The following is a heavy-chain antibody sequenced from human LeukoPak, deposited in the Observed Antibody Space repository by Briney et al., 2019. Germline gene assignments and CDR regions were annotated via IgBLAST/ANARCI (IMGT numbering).Heavy chain of an antibody. CDR3: ARDRVGGYYAIIDY. Sequence: ASVKVSCEASGYTFTSYAMNWVRQAPGQGLEWMGWINTNTGNPTYAQGFTGRFVFSLDTSVSTAYLQISSLKAEDTAVYYCARDRVGGYYAIIDYWGQGTLVTVSS. CDR2: INTNTGNP. CDR1: GYTFTSYA. V-gene: IGHV7-4-1*02. J-gene: IGHJ4*02. D-gene: IGHD3-22*01.